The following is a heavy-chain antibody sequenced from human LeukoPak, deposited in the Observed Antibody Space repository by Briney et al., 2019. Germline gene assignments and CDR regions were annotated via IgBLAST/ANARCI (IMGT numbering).Heavy chain of an antibody. V-gene: IGHV3-48*04. Sequence: PGGSLRLSCAASGFTFSSYAMHWVRQAPGKGLEWVSYISNSGSTIYYADSVKGRFTISRDNAKNSLYLQMNSLRAEDTAVYYCARSADSSGYFREITLYYFDYWGQGTLVTVSS. CDR1: GFTFSSYA. CDR3: ARSADSSGYFREITLYYFDY. J-gene: IGHJ4*02. CDR2: ISNSGSTI. D-gene: IGHD3-22*01.